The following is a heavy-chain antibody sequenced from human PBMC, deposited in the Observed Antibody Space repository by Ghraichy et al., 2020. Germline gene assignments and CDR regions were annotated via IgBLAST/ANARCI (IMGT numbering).Heavy chain of an antibody. J-gene: IGHJ4*02. CDR2: IKSITDGEAT. CDR3: ATDLGEG. Sequence: GGSLRLSCAAGFAFSHAWMTWVRQAPGKGLEWVGLIKSITDGEATEYSAPVKGRFTISRDDSKNMLYLQMNSLKTDDTAVYYCATDLGEGWGQGTLVTFSS. V-gene: IGHV3-15*01. CDR1: GFAFSHAW.